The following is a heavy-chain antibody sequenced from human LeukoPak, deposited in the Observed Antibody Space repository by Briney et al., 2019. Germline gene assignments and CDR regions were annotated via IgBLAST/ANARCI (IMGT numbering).Heavy chain of an antibody. V-gene: IGHV4-30-2*01. J-gene: IGHJ4*02. CDR1: GGSISSGGYS. Sequence: SATLSLTCTVSGGSISSGGYSWSWIRQPLGKGLEWIGYISHSGSTYYNPSLKSRVTISVDRSKNQFSLKLSSVTAADTAVYYCARAAYYYDTSGRTAWYFDYWGQGTLVTVSS. D-gene: IGHD3-22*01. CDR2: ISHSGST. CDR3: ARAAYYYDTSGRTAWYFDY.